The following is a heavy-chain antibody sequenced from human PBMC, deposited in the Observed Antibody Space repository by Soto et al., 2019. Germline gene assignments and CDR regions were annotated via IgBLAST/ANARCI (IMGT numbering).Heavy chain of an antibody. V-gene: IGHV3-48*03. CDR3: ARLGYCSGGSCLWYYYYGMDV. D-gene: IGHD2-15*01. J-gene: IGHJ6*02. Sequence: EVQLVESGGGLVQPGGSLRLSCAASGFTFSSYEMNWVRQAPGKGLEWVSYISSSGSTIYYADSVKGRFTISRDNAKNSLYLQMNSLRAEDTAVYYCARLGYCSGGSCLWYYYYGMDVWGQGTTVTVSS. CDR2: ISSSGSTI. CDR1: GFTFSSYE.